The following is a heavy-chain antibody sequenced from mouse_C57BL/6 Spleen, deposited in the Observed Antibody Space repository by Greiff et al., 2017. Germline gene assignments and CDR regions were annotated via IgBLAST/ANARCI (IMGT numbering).Heavy chain of an antibody. V-gene: IGHV1-69*01. Sequence: VQLQQPGAELVMPGASVKLSCKASGYTFTSYWMHWVKQRPGQGLEWIGEIDPSDSYTNYNQKFKGKSTLTVDKSSSTAYMQLSSLTSEDSAVYYCARSDYKVYFDYWGQGTTLTVSS. CDR3: ARSDYKVYFDY. D-gene: IGHD2-12*01. J-gene: IGHJ2*01. CDR2: IDPSDSYT. CDR1: GYTFTSYW.